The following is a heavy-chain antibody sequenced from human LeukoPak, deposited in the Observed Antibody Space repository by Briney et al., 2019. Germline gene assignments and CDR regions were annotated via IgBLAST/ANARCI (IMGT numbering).Heavy chain of an antibody. D-gene: IGHD5-18*01. CDR2: ISSSSIYI. J-gene: IGHJ4*02. Sequence: GGSLRLSCAASGFTFSSYSMNWVRQAPGKGLEWVSSISSSSIYIYYADSVKGRFTISRDNAKNSLYLQMNSLRAEDTAVYYCAREREYNYGHMLGYWGQGTLVTVSS. CDR3: AREREYNYGHMLGY. V-gene: IGHV3-21*01. CDR1: GFTFSSYS.